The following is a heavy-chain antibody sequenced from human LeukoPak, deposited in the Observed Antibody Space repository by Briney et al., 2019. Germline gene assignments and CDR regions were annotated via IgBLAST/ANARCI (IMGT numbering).Heavy chain of an antibody. J-gene: IGHJ6*04. CDR1: GGSISSYF. CDR3: ARDMRAYYDILTGYPPLYGMDV. D-gene: IGHD3-9*01. Sequence: SETLSLTCTVSGGSISSYFWSWIRQPPGKGLMWIGYIYYSGSTNYNPSLKSRVTISVDTSKNQFSLKLSSVTAADTAVYYCARDMRAYYDILTGYPPLYGMDVWGKGTTVTVSS. V-gene: IGHV4-59*01. CDR2: IYYSGST.